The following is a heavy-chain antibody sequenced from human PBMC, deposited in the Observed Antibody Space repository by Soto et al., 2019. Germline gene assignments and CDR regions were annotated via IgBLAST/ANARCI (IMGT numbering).Heavy chain of an antibody. CDR3: AREGDAGYCSGGSCKGGATNWNFDL. D-gene: IGHD2-15*01. CDR1: GFTVSSNY. CDR2: IYSGGST. Sequence: GGSLRLSCAASGFTVSSNYMSWVRQAPGKGLEWVSVIYSGGSTYYADSVKGRFTTSRDNSKNTLYLQMNSLRAEDTAVYYCAREGDAGYCSGGSCKGGATNWNFDLWGRGTLVTVS. V-gene: IGHV3-53*01. J-gene: IGHJ2*01.